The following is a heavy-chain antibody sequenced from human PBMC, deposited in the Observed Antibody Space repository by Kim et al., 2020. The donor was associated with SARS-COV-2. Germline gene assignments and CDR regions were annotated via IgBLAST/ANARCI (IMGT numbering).Heavy chain of an antibody. V-gene: IGHV3-23*01. CDR1: GFTFTGYA. J-gene: IGHJ4*02. Sequence: GGSLRLSCTTSGFTFTGYAMSWVRQAPGKGLEWVSSIDGSDGTTYYVDPVKGRFTISRDDSKSTLYLWMTSLRADDTAVYYCLKGGWGWIWDHWGQGAHVTVAS. CDR3: LKGGWGWIWDH. D-gene: IGHD2-2*03. CDR2: IDGSDGTT.